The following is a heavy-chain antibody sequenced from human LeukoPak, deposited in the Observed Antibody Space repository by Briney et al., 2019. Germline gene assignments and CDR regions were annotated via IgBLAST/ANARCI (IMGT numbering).Heavy chain of an antibody. CDR2: INSDGINT. D-gene: IGHD3-22*01. CDR1: GSTFSNYW. J-gene: IGHJ5*02. V-gene: IGHV3-74*01. CDR3: ARDLGQYYDTSDNWLDP. Sequence: GGSLRLSCAASGSTFSNYWMHWVRQAPGKGLVWVSRINSDGINTSYADSVKGRFTISRDNAKNTLNLQMNSLRAEDTAVYYCARDLGQYYDTSDNWLDPWGQGTLVTVSS.